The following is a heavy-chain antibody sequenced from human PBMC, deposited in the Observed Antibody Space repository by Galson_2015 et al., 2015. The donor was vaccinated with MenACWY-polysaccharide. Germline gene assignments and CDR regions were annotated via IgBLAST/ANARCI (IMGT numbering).Heavy chain of an antibody. V-gene: IGHV3-74*01. Sequence: LRLSCAGSGFVFSRSWMHWVRQAPGKGLVWVSRLNIDGSVTNYADSVKGRFTISRDNAKDTLYLQMNSLRAEDTALYYCARESHHDSSGYPDYWGQGTLVTVSS. CDR3: ARESHHDSSGYPDY. CDR1: GFVFSRSW. D-gene: IGHD3-22*01. J-gene: IGHJ4*02. CDR2: LNIDGSVT.